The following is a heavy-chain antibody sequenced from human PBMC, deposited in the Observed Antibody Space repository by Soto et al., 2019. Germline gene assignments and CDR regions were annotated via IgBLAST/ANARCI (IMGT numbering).Heavy chain of an antibody. V-gene: IGHV1-69*04. CDR3: ARDHHYYGSGSYYYFDY. D-gene: IGHD3-10*01. CDR2: IIPILGIA. J-gene: IGHJ4*02. CDR1: GGTFSSYA. Sequence: ASVKVSCKASGGTFSSYAISWVRQAPGQGLEWMGRIIPILGIANYAQKFQGRVTITADKSTSTAYMELSSLRSEDTAVYYCARDHHYYGSGSYYYFDYWGQGTLVTVSS.